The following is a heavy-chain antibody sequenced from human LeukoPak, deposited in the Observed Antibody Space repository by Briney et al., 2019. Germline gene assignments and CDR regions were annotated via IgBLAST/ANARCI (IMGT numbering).Heavy chain of an antibody. V-gene: IGHV4-34*01. D-gene: IGHD3-10*01. CDR2: INHSGST. CDR1: GGSFSGYY. Sequence: SETLSLTCAVYGGSFSGYYWSWIRQPPGKGLEWIGEINHSGSTNYNPSLKSRVTISVDTSKNQFSLKLSSVTAADTAVYYCARVRTLLWFGEFRLTNWFDPWGQGTLVTVSS. CDR3: ARVRTLLWFGEFRLTNWFDP. J-gene: IGHJ5*02.